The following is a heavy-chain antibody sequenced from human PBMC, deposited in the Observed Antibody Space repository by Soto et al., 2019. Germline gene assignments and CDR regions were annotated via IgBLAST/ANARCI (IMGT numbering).Heavy chain of an antibody. CDR3: ASVPGIVGALGYFDY. D-gene: IGHD1-26*01. CDR1: GGTFSSDA. V-gene: IGHV1-69*01. CDR2: IIPIFGTA. Sequence: SVKLSCKASGGTFSSDAIGWVLQAPGQGLEWMGGIIPIFGTANYAQKFQGRVTITADESTSTAYMELSSLRSEDTAVYYCASVPGIVGALGYFDYWGQGTLGTVS. J-gene: IGHJ4*02.